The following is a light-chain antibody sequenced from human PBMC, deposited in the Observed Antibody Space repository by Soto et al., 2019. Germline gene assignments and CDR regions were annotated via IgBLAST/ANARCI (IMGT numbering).Light chain of an antibody. CDR1: SSDVGSYNR. V-gene: IGLV2-23*02. CDR3: CSYAGSSTYYV. CDR2: EVS. J-gene: IGLJ1*01. Sequence: SVLTQPASVAGSPVQCITISCTGTSSDVGSYNRVSWYQQHPGKAPKLMIYEVSKRPSGVSNRFSGSKSGNTASLTISGLQAEDEADYYCCSYAGSSTYYVFGTGTKVTVL.